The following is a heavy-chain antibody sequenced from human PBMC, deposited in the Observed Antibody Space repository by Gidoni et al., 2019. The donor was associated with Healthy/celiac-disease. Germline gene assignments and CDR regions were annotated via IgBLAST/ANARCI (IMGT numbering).Heavy chain of an antibody. CDR2: ISSSSSYI. Sequence: EVQLVESGGGLVKPGGSLRLSCAASGFTFSTYSMNWVRQAPGKGLECVSSISSSSSYIYYADSVKGRFTISRDNAKNSLYLQMNSLRAEDTAVYYCARDRGSYQDFDYWGQGTLVTVSS. J-gene: IGHJ4*02. CDR3: ARDRGSYQDFDY. D-gene: IGHD1-26*01. V-gene: IGHV3-21*01. CDR1: GFTFSTYS.